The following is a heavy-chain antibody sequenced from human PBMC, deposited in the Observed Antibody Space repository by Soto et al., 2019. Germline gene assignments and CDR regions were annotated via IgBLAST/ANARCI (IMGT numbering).Heavy chain of an antibody. Sequence: QVQLVESGGGVVQPGRSLRLSCAASGFTFSSYAMHWVRQAPGKGLEWVAVISYDGTNKHYADSVKGRFTISRDNSKNTLYLQVNRLREEARAVYYGGGDPRLGGSCIDYWGQGPLVTVSS. D-gene: IGHD2-15*01. CDR1: GFTFSSYA. J-gene: IGHJ4*02. V-gene: IGHV3-30-3*01. CDR2: ISYDGTNK. CDR3: GGDPRLGGSCIDY.